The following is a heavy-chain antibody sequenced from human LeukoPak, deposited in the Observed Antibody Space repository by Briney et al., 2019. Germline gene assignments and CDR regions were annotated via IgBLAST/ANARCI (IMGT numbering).Heavy chain of an antibody. CDR2: ISGSGGST. V-gene: IGHV3-23*01. CDR1: GFIFRSYA. CDR3: AKEGSDSSGFYQYYFDY. D-gene: IGHD3-22*01. Sequence: PGGSLRLSCAASGFIFRSYAMSWVRQAPGQGLEWVSAISGSGGSTYYADSVKGRFTISRDNSKNTLYLQMNSLRAEDTAVYYCAKEGSDSSGFYQYYFDYWGQGTLVTVSS. J-gene: IGHJ4*02.